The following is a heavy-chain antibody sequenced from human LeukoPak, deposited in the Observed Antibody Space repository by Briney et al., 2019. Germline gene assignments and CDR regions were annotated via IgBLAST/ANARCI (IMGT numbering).Heavy chain of an antibody. Sequence: PGGSLRLSCAASGFTFSSYSMNWVRQAPGKGLEWVSYISSSSSTIYYADSVKGRFTISRDNAKNSLYLQMNSLRAEDTAVYYCAKAIHSTEAPFDYWGQGTLVTVSS. D-gene: IGHD2-2*01. V-gene: IGHV3-48*04. CDR1: GFTFSSYS. CDR3: AKAIHSTEAPFDY. J-gene: IGHJ4*02. CDR2: ISSSSSTI.